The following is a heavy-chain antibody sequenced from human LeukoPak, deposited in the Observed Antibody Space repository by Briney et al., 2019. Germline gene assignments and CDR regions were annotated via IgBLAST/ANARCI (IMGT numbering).Heavy chain of an antibody. CDR1: GYTFTGSY. D-gene: IGHD7-27*01. CDR2: IHAGRGDT. CDR3: ARDENWGPDY. Sequence: ASVKVSCKASGYTFTGSYLHWVRQAPGQGLEWMGWIHAGRGDTNYAQKFQGRFTMTRDTSINTLFMELSSLRSDDTAVYYCARDENWGPDYWGQGTLVTVSS. V-gene: IGHV1-2*02. J-gene: IGHJ4*02.